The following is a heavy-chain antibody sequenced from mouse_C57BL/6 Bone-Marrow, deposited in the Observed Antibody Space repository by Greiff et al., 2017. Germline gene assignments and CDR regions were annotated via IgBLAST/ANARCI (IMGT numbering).Heavy chain of an antibody. J-gene: IGHJ2*01. CDR1: GFNIKDDY. CDR3: TTDGNYVEYYFDY. CDR2: IDPENGDT. V-gene: IGHV14-4*01. D-gene: IGHD2-1*01. Sequence: EVKVVESGAELVRPGASVKLSCTASGFNIKDDYMHWVKQRPEQGLEWIGWIDPENGDTEYASKFQGKATITADTSSNTAYLQLSSLTSEDTAVYYCTTDGNYVEYYFDYWGQGTTLTVSS.